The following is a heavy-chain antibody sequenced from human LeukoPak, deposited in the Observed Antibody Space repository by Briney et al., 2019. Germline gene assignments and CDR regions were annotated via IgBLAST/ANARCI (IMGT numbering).Heavy chain of an antibody. CDR3: ARGSGSLDY. J-gene: IGHJ4*02. CDR2: IYSGGST. Sequence: PGGSLRLSCAGSGFTFSRNSMNWVRQAPGKGLEWVSVIYSGGSTYYADSVKGRFTISRDNSKNTLYLQMNSLRAEDTAVYYCARGSGSLDYWGQGTLVTVSS. D-gene: IGHD3-10*01. V-gene: IGHV3-53*01. CDR1: GFTFSRNS.